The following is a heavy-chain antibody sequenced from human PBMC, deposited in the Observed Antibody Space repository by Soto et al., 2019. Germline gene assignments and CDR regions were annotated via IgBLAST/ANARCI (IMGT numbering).Heavy chain of an antibody. CDR3: VRALRHTAMVYPWLDP. CDR2: VYESGYT. D-gene: IGHD5-18*01. V-gene: IGHV4-31*03. Sequence: TLSLPCTVSGASLSTGSYYWGWVRQRPGSGLEWIGYVYESGYTYYNMSLKSRLTISLDRSNNKFSLGLTSVTAADTAVYYCVRALRHTAMVYPWLDPWGQGPLVTVSS. J-gene: IGHJ5*02. CDR1: GASLSTGSYY.